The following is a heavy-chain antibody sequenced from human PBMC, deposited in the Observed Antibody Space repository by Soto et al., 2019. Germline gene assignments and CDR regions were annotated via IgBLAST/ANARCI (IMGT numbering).Heavy chain of an antibody. Sequence: PGGSLRLSCAASGFTFSNAWMSWVRQAPGKGLEWVGRIKSKTDGGTTDYAAPVKGRFTISRDDSKNTLYLQMNSLKTEGTAVYYCTTDRALSSSWGQYLSQLWYYYYRMDVWGQGTTVTVSS. CDR1: GFTFSNAW. V-gene: IGHV3-15*01. J-gene: IGHJ6*02. CDR2: IKSKTDGGTT. CDR3: TTDRALSSSWGQYLSQLWYYYYRMDV. D-gene: IGHD6-13*01.